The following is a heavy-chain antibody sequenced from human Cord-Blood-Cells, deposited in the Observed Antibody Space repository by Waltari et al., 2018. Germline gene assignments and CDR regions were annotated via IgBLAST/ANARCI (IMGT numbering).Heavy chain of an antibody. CDR3: AKDEDIVVVPAAMDY. V-gene: IGHV3-23*01. CDR1: GFTSSSSA. CDR2: ISGSGGST. Sequence: EVQLLVPGGGSVQPGGSLRLSCAASGFTSSSSAMSWVRPAPGKGLEWVSAISGSGGSTYYADSVKGRFTISRDNSKNTLYLQMNSLRAEDTAVYYCAKDEDIVVVPAAMDYWGQGTLVTVSS. J-gene: IGHJ4*02. D-gene: IGHD2-2*01.